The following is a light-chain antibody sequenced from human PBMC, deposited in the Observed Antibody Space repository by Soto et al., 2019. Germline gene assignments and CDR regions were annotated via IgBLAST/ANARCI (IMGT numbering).Light chain of an antibody. V-gene: IGKV3-20*01. J-gene: IGKJ1*01. CDR2: GAS. CDR1: QSVNSRF. CDR3: QQYGSSPRT. Sequence: ESVLTQSPDTLSLSPGERATLSCRASQSVNSRFLAWYQQKPGQAPRLLIYGASNRATGIPDRFGGSGSGTDFTLTISTLEPEDFAVYYCQQYGSSPRTFGQGTKVDI.